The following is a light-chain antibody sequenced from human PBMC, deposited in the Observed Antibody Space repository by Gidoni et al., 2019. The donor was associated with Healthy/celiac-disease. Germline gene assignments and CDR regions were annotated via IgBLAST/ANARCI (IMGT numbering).Light chain of an antibody. CDR1: SLRSYY. J-gene: IGLJ1*01. Sequence: SSDLTQDPALSVALGQTVRITCPGDSLRSYYASRYQQKPGQSPVLFIYGKNNLPSGIPARYSGSSSGNTASLTITGAQAEDEANYYCNSRDRSGNHYDFGTGTKVTVL. V-gene: IGLV3-19*01. CDR2: GKN. CDR3: NSRDRSGNHYD.